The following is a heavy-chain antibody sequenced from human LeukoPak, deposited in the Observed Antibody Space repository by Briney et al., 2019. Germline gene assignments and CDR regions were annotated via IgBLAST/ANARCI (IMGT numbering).Heavy chain of an antibody. CDR1: GYTFTSYG. D-gene: IGHD3-10*01. CDR3: ARDDHYLRGFDI. J-gene: IGHJ3*02. CDR2: MNPNSGNT. Sequence: ASVKVSCKASGYTFTSYGISWVRQATGQGLEWMGWMNPNSGNTGYAQKFQGRVTMTRNTSISTAYMELSSLRSEDTAVYYCARDDHYLRGFDIWGQGTMVTVSS. V-gene: IGHV1-8*02.